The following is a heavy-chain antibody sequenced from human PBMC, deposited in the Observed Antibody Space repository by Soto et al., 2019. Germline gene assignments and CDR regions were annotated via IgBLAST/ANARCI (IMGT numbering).Heavy chain of an antibody. CDR3: ARDLQSSPWGYCSGGSCYQKLYYYYYGMDV. J-gene: IGHJ6*02. Sequence: ASVKVSCKASGYTFTGYYMHWVRQAPGQGLEWMGGIIPIFGTANYAQKFQGRVTITADESTSTAYMELSSLRSEDTAVYYCARDLQSSPWGYCSGGSCYQKLYYYYYGMDVWGQGTTVTVSS. V-gene: IGHV1-69*13. CDR1: GYTFTGYY. CDR2: IIPIFGTA. D-gene: IGHD2-15*01.